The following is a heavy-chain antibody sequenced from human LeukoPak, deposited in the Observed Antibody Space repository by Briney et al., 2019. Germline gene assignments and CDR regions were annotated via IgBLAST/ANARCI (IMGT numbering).Heavy chain of an antibody. J-gene: IGHJ3*02. CDR2: IWYDGSNK. Sequence: GGSLRLSCAASGFTFSSYGMHWVRQAPGKGLEWVAVIWYDGSNKYYADSVKGRFTISRDNSKNTLYLQMNSLRAEDTAVYYCARESAVAGRGAFDIWGQGTMVTVCS. CDR3: ARESAVAGRGAFDI. D-gene: IGHD6-19*01. V-gene: IGHV3-33*01. CDR1: GFTFSSYG.